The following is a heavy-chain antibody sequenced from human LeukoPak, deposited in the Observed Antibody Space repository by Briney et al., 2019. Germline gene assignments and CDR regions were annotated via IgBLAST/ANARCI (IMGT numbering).Heavy chain of an antibody. CDR2: INHSGST. D-gene: IGHD2-2*01. CDR1: GGSFSGYY. Sequence: SETLSLTCAVYGGSFSGYYWSLIRQPPGKGLEWIGEINHSGSTNYNPSLKSRVTISVDTSKNQFSLKLSSVTAADTAVYYCASVGPIVVVPAASDAFDIWGQGTMVTVSS. V-gene: IGHV4-34*01. CDR3: ASVGPIVVVPAASDAFDI. J-gene: IGHJ3*02.